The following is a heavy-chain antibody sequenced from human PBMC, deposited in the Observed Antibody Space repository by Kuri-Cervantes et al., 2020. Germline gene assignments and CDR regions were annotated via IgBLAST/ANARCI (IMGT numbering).Heavy chain of an antibody. CDR2: IYHSGST. CDR3: ARDGGGLDY. D-gene: IGHD3-16*01. V-gene: IGHV4-38-2*02. Sequence: GSLRLSCAVSGYSISSGYYWGWIRQPPGKGLEWIGSIYHSGSTNYNPSLKSRVTISVDTSKNQFSLKLSSVTAADTAVYYCARDGGGLDYWGQGTLVTVSS. CDR1: GYSISSGYY. J-gene: IGHJ4*02.